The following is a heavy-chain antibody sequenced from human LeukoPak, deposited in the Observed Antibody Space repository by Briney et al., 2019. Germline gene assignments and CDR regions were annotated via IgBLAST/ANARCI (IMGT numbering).Heavy chain of an antibody. J-gene: IGHJ4*02. CDR1: GGAISSGSHY. Sequence: PSETLSLTCTVSGGAISSGSHYWSWIRQSAGKGLEWIGRIHTSGTTNYNPSLKSRVTISVDTSKNQFSLKLSSVTAADTALYYCARAQKKYYYDSSGYYSRDYFDYWGQGTLVTVSS. V-gene: IGHV4-61*02. D-gene: IGHD3-22*01. CDR3: ARAQKKYYYDSSGYYSRDYFDY. CDR2: IHTSGTT.